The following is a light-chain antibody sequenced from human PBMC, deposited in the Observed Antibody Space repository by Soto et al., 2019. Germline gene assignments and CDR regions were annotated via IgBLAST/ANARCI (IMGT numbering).Light chain of an antibody. CDR1: QSVSSN. Sequence: EIVMTQSPATLSVSPGERATLSCRASQSVSSNLAWYQQKPGQAPRLLTYHASTRATGIPARFSGSGSGTEFTLTISSLQSEDFAVYYCQQYNKWPLTFGGGTKMEIK. CDR2: HAS. CDR3: QQYNKWPLT. V-gene: IGKV3-15*01. J-gene: IGKJ4*01.